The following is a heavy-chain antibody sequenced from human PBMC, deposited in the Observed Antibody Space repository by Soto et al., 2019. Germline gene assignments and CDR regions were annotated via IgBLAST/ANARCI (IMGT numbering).Heavy chain of an antibody. D-gene: IGHD3-10*01. CDR2: IYHSGST. Sequence: SDTLSLTFSVSGGSISSGCYSCSWIRQPPGKGLEWIGYIYHSGSTYYNPSLKGRVTISVDRSKNQFSLKLSSVTAADTAVYYCARGGKFGFNPYYYGMEVWGQGTTVTVS. V-gene: IGHV4-30-2*01. J-gene: IGHJ6*02. CDR1: GGSISSGCYS. CDR3: ARGGKFGFNPYYYGMEV.